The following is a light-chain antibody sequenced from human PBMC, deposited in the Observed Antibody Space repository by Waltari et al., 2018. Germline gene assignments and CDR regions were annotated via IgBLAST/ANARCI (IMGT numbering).Light chain of an antibody. Sequence: IVLTQSPGTLSLSPGDRATLSCRASQSVSSSYLGWYQQKPGQAPRLLIYAASSRATGIPDRFSGSGSGTDFTLTISRLEPEDFAVYYCQQYGSSPRTFGQGTKVEIE. V-gene: IGKV3-20*01. J-gene: IGKJ1*01. CDR3: QQYGSSPRT. CDR2: AAS. CDR1: QSVSSSY.